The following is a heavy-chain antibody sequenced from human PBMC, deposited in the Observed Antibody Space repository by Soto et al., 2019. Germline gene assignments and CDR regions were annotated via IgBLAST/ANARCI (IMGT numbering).Heavy chain of an antibody. CDR1: TLTFSSSA. CDR3: ARELPGSWYDFDP. D-gene: IGHD6-13*01. J-gene: IGHJ5*02. CDR2: NIPIFGTA. Sequence: SVKVSCKAYTLTFSSSAISWVRQAPGQGLEWMGGNIPIFGTANYAQKFQGRVTIPADETTSTAYMELSSLRSEDTAVYYCARELPGSWYDFDPWGQGTLVTVSS. V-gene: IGHV1-69*13.